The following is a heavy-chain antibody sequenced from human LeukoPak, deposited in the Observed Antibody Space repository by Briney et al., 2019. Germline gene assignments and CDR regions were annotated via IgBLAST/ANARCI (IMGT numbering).Heavy chain of an antibody. J-gene: IGHJ6*03. V-gene: IGHV3-23*01. Sequence: GGSLRLSCAASGFTFSSYAMSWVRQAPGKGLEWVSAISGSGGSTYYADSVKGRFTISRDNSKNTLYLQMNSLRAEDTAVYYCVRVQTGPTGYYYYYMDVWGKGTTVTVSS. CDR2: ISGSGGST. CDR1: GFTFSSYA. CDR3: VRVQTGPTGYYYYYMDV.